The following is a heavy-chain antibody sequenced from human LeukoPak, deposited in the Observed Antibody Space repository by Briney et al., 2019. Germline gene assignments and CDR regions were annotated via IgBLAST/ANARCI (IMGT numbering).Heavy chain of an antibody. V-gene: IGHV4-59*01. CDR3: ARDNRRQREQWLTTSYGMDV. CDR1: GGSISSYY. CDR2: IYYSGST. J-gene: IGHJ6*02. D-gene: IGHD6-19*01. Sequence: SETLSLTCTVSGGSISSYYWSWIRQPLGEGLEWIGYIYYSGSTNYNPSLKSRVTISVDTSKNQFSLKLSSVTAADTAVYYCARDNRRQREQWLTTSYGMDVWGQGTTVTVSS.